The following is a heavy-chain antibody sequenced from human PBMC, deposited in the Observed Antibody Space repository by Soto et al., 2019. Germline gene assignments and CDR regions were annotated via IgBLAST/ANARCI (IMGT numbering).Heavy chain of an antibody. J-gene: IGHJ4*02. V-gene: IGHV4-61*01. D-gene: IGHD3-22*01. CDR3: ARTYYYDSSGYQFDY. CDR2: IYYSGST. Sequence: QVQLQESGPGLVKPSETLSLTCTVSGGSVSSGSYYWSWIRQPPGKGLERIGYIYYSGSTNYNPSLKSRVTISVDTSKNQFSLKLSSVTAADTAVYYCARTYYYDSSGYQFDYWGQGTLVTVSS. CDR1: GGSVSSGSYY.